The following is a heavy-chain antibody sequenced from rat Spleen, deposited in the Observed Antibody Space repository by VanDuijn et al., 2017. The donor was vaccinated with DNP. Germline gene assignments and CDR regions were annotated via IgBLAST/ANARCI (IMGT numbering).Heavy chain of an antibody. D-gene: IGHD1-4*01. V-gene: IGHV3-1*01. CDR2: ISYSGTT. J-gene: IGHJ4*01. CDR3: ARWPGYNPPYAMDA. CDR1: GYSITSNY. Sequence: EVQLQESGPGLVKPSQSLSLTCSVTGYSITSNYWGWIRKFPGNKMQYIGHISYSGTTNYNPSLKSRISITRDTSKNQFFLHLHSVTTEDTATYYCARWPGYNPPYAMDAWGQGVTVTVSS.